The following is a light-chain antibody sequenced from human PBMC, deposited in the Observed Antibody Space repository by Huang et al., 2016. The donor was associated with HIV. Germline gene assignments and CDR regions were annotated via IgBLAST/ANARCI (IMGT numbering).Light chain of an antibody. CDR2: GAS. V-gene: IGKV3-15*01. Sequence: EIVMTQSPATLSVSPGERATLSCRASQSVSNNLAWYQQRPGQAPRLLIYGASTRATGIPARCSGSGSGTEFTRTISSLQSEDFAVYYCQQYKNWWTFGEGTKVEIK. CDR3: QQYKNWWT. CDR1: QSVSNN. J-gene: IGKJ1*01.